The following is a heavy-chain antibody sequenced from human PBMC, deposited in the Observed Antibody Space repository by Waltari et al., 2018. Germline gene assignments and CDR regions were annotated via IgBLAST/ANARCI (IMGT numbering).Heavy chain of an antibody. J-gene: IGHJ4*02. CDR3: AADRGVGLYFDY. V-gene: IGHV4-4*02. CDR2: IYHSGKA. Sequence: QVQLQESGPGLVKPSGTLSLTCAVSGDSISSKYWWSWVRQSPGKGLEWIGEIYHSGKASHNPSLKSRVTISVDKSKNQFSLNLSSVTAADTAVYYCAADRGVGLYFDYWGQGTLVTVSS. CDR1: GDSISSKYW. D-gene: IGHD2-8*02.